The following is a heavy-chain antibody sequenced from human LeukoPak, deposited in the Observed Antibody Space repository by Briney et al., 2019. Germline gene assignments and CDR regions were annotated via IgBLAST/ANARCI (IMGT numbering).Heavy chain of an antibody. D-gene: IGHD2-2*01. Sequence: HGESLKISCKDSGSTFTSHWIGWVRQMPGKGLEWMGVIYPADSETTYSPSFQGQVTISADKSISTAYLQWSSLKASDTAMYYCATPTTGCSSTSCYLLFWGQGTLVTVSS. CDR2: IYPADSET. CDR1: GSTFTSHW. J-gene: IGHJ4*02. CDR3: ATPTTGCSSTSCYLLF. V-gene: IGHV5-51*01.